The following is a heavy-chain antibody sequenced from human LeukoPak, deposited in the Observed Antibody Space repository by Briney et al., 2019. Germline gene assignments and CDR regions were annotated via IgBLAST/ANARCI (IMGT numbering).Heavy chain of an antibody. V-gene: IGHV1-18*01. Sequence: ASVKVSCKASDYSFTSYAINWVRQAPGQGLEWLGWISAYNGNTNYAQKLQDRVTLTTDASTSTAYLELRSLTSDDTAVYYCARDPLSSTWSNYYHAMDVWGPGTTVTVSS. CDR1: DYSFTSYA. D-gene: IGHD6-19*01. CDR2: ISAYNGNT. CDR3: ARDPLSSTWSNYYHAMDV. J-gene: IGHJ6*02.